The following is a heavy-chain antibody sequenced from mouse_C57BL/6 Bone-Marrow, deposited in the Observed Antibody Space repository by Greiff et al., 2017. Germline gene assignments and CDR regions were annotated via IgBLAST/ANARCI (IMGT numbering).Heavy chain of an antibody. D-gene: IGHD2-4*01. J-gene: IGHJ4*01. V-gene: IGHV5-4*01. Sequence: DVKLVESGGGLVKPGGSLKLSCAASGFTFSSYAMSWVRQTPEKRLEWVATISDGGSYTYYPDNVKGRFTISRDNAKNNLYLQMSHLKSEDTAMYYCARESYDYPHYYAMDYWGQGTSVTVSS. CDR1: GFTFSSYA. CDR2: ISDGGSYT. CDR3: ARESYDYPHYYAMDY.